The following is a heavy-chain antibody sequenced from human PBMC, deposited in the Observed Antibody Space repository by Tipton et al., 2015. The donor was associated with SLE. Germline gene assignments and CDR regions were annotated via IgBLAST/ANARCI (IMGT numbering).Heavy chain of an antibody. CDR2: IYYSGST. CDR1: GGSISSYY. CDR3: ARLDYSLYNWFDP. Sequence: TLSLTCTVSGGSISSYYWSWIRQPPGKGLEWIGYIYYSGSTYYNPSLKSRVTISVDTSKNQFPLKLSSVTAADTAVYYCARLDYSLYNWFDPWGQGTLVTVSS. D-gene: IGHD4-11*01. J-gene: IGHJ5*02. V-gene: IGHV4-59*08.